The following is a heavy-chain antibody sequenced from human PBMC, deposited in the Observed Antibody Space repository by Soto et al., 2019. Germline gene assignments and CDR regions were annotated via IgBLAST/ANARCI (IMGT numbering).Heavy chain of an antibody. CDR1: SLTSSSYY. CDR3: ATQEVGGSYVYTFDP. D-gene: IGHD1-26*01. Sequence: SLTSSSYYWGWIRQPPGKGLEWIGSIYYSGSTYYNPSLKSRVTISVGTSKNQFSLKLSSVTAADTAVYYCATQEVGGSYVYTFDPWGQGTLVTVS. J-gene: IGHJ5*02. CDR2: IYYSGST. V-gene: IGHV4-39*01.